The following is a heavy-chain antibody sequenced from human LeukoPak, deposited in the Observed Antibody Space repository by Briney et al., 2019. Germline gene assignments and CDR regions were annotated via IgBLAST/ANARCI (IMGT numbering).Heavy chain of an antibody. CDR1: GYTFTGYY. J-gene: IGHJ6*02. V-gene: IGHV1-18*04. CDR3: ARDQDIVVVPAAYYYYYGMDV. CDR2: ISAYNGNT. D-gene: IGHD2-2*01. Sequence: ASVKVSCKASGYTFTGYYMHWVRQAPGQGLEWMGWISAYNGNTNYAQKLQGRVTMTTDTSTSTAYMELRSLRSDDTAVYYRARDQDIVVVPAAYYYYYGMDVWGQGTTVTVSS.